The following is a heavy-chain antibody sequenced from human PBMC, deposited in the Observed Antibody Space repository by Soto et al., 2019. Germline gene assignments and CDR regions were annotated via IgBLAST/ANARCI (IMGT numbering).Heavy chain of an antibody. V-gene: IGHV3-11*06. CDR2: ISPGSRYP. J-gene: IGHJ5*02. CDR1: GFTFGDSY. CDR3: VRGGGGGLFDP. D-gene: IGHD2-15*01. Sequence: PGGPLRLFCAGSGFTFGDSYMSWIRQAPGKGLEWLSYISPGSRYPAYADSVKGRFTISRDNAKRSLYLQMMSLTAEDTAIYYCVRGGGGGLFDPWGQGTMVTVSS.